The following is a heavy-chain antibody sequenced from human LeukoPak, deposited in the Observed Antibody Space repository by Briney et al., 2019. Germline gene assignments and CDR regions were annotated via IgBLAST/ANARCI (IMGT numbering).Heavy chain of an antibody. V-gene: IGHV1-2*02. CDR3: ARDHSYGYSGAYYFDY. CDR2: INPNSGGT. CDR1: GYTFTGYY. D-gene: IGHD5-18*01. J-gene: IGHJ4*02. Sequence: ASVKVSCKASGYTFTGYYMHWVRQAPGQGLEWMGWINPNSGGTNYAQKFQGRVTMTRDTSISTAYMELSRLRSDDTAVYYCARDHSYGYSGAYYFDYWGQGTLVTVSS.